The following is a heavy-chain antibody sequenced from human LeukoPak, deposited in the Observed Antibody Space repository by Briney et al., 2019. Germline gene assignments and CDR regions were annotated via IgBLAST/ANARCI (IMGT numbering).Heavy chain of an antibody. D-gene: IGHD6-19*01. CDR2: IYYNGRT. CDR3: ARYSEPVAGSPRWFDP. CDR1: DGSISGYY. Sequence: KPSDTLSLTCTVSDGSISGYYWSWIRQPPGKGLEWMGHIYYNGRTNYSPSLKSRLTISVDTSKNQFSLRLTSVTAADTAVYYCARYSEPVAGSPRWFDPWGQGTPVTVSS. V-gene: IGHV4-59*07. J-gene: IGHJ5*02.